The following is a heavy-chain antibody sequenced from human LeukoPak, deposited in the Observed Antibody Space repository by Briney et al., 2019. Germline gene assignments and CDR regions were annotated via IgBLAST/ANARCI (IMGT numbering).Heavy chain of an antibody. CDR2: INPSGGST. D-gene: IGHD3-22*01. CDR1: GYTFTSYY. J-gene: IGHJ3*02. Sequence: GASVKVSCKASGYTFTSYYMHWVRQAPGQGLEWMGIINPSGGSTSYAQKFQGRVTMTRDTSTSTVYMELSSLRSEDTAVYYCARARSRRNYDSSGRLGAGAAFDIWGQGTMVTVSS. CDR3: ARARSRRNYDSSGRLGAGAAFDI. V-gene: IGHV1-46*01.